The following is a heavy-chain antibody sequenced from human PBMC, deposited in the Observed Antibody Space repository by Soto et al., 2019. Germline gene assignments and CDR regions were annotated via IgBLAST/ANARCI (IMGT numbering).Heavy chain of an antibody. CDR1: GGSVSSESHY. CDR2: IYYTGST. Sequence: SETLSLTCTVSGGSVSSESHYWSWIRQTPGKGLEWIGYIYYTGSTNYNPSLKGRVTMSVDTSRDQVSLRLRSVTRADTAVYYFARDQYDFRSGSYYYAMEVWGQGTKVTVSS. D-gene: IGHD3-3*01. J-gene: IGHJ6*02. CDR3: ARDQYDFRSGSYYYAMEV. V-gene: IGHV4-61*01.